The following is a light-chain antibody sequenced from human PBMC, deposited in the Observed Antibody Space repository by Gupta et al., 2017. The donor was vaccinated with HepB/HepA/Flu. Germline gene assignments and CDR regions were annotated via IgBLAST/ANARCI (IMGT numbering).Light chain of an antibody. J-gene: IGLJ2*01. V-gene: IGLV1-44*01. CDR3: AAWDDSRNGVV. CDR2: RNN. CDR1: SSNIGSNT. Sequence: QSVLTQPPSASATPGQRVTISCSGSSSNIGSNTVNWYQQLPGTAPKLLIYRNNQRPSGVPDRFSGSKSGTSASLAISGLQAEDEADYYCAAWDDSRNGVVFGGGTKLTVL.